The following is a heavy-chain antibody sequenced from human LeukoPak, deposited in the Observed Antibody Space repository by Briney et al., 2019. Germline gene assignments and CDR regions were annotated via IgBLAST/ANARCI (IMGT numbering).Heavy chain of an antibody. J-gene: IGHJ4*02. CDR1: GFTFSDYE. D-gene: IGHD3-3*01. Sequence: PGGSLRLACAASGFTFSDYEMNWVRQAPGKGLEWVSYISSSGTTIYHADSVRGRFTISRDNTKNSLYLQMNSLRAEDTAVYYCARDVPYYDFWSGYYGGIDYWGQGTLVTVSS. CDR2: ISSSGTTI. CDR3: ARDVPYYDFWSGYYGGIDY. V-gene: IGHV3-48*03.